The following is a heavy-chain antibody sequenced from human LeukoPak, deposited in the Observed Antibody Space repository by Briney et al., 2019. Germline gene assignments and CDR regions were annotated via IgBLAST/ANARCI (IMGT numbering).Heavy chain of an antibody. CDR3: ARDTGAYYGSGGLDY. Sequence: GGSLRLSCAASGFTFSSYSMNWVRQAPGKGLEWVSSISSSSSYIYYADSVKGRFTISRDNAKNSLYLQMNSLRAEDTAVYYCARDTGAYYGSGGLDYWGQGTLVTVSS. CDR1: GFTFSSYS. J-gene: IGHJ4*02. V-gene: IGHV3-21*01. D-gene: IGHD3-22*01. CDR2: ISSSSSYI.